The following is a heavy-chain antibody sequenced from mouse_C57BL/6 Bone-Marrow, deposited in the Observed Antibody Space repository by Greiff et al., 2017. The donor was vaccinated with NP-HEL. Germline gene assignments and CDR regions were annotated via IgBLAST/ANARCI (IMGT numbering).Heavy chain of an antibody. CDR3: ARGDYGTLFAY. V-gene: IGHV5-16*01. CDR2: INYDGSST. D-gene: IGHD1-1*01. CDR1: GFTFSDYY. Sequence: EVKVVESEGGLVQPGSSMKLSCTASGFTFSDYYMAWVRQVPEKGLEWVANINYDGSSTYYLDSLKSRFIISRDNAKNILYLQMSSLKSEDTATYYCARGDYGTLFAYWGQGTLVTVSA. J-gene: IGHJ3*01.